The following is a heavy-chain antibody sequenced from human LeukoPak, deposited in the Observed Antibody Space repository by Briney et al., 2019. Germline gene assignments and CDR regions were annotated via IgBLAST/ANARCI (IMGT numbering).Heavy chain of an antibody. V-gene: IGHV1-69*13. CDR2: IIPIFGTA. Sequence: GASVKVSCKASGGTFSSYAISWVRQAPGQGLEWMGGIIPIFGTANYAQKFQGRVTITADESTSTAYMELSSLRSEDTAVYYCARVTKMVYATSSAFDIWGQGTMVTVSS. CDR1: GGTFSSYA. CDR3: ARVTKMVYATSSAFDI. J-gene: IGHJ3*02. D-gene: IGHD2-8*01.